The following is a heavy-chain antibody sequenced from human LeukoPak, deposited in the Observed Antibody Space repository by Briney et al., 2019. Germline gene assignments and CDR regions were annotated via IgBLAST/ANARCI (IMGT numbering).Heavy chain of an antibody. Sequence: GGSLSLSCAASGFTFSNYWMTWVRQAPGKGLEWVGNIKKDGSEKYYVESLKGRFTISRDNVKNSLYLQMNSLRAEDTAVYYCARDLQDGVPTGYWGQGTLVVVS. V-gene: IGHV3-7*01. CDR2: IKKDGSEK. J-gene: IGHJ4*02. CDR3: ARDLQDGVPTGY. D-gene: IGHD4-17*01. CDR1: GFTFSNYW.